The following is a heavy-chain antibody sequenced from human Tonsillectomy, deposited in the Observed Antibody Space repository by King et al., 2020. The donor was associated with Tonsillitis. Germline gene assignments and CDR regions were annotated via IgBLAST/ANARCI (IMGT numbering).Heavy chain of an antibody. Sequence: VQLVESGGGLVQPGRSLRLSCAASGFTLNDYAIHWVRQAPGKGLEWVSGISWNGGRIGYADSVKGRITISRDNAKSSLYLQMKSLRAEDTALYYCARDRAGWVGAFDIWGQGTMVIVSS. V-gene: IGHV3-9*01. D-gene: IGHD6-19*01. CDR2: ISWNGGRI. J-gene: IGHJ3*02. CDR1: GFTLNDYA. CDR3: ARDRAGWVGAFDI.